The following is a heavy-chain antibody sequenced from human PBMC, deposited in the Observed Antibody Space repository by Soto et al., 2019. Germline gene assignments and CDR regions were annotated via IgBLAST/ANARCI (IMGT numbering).Heavy chain of an antibody. CDR1: GVSVTNGDYY. Sequence: SETLSLTCAVSGVSVTNGDYYWTWMRQSPGKGLEWIGNIYYTETTNYNPSLNSRLSISIDTSGNQFSLQLTSVTAADTAIYYCARQRRGGYWFDPWGQGTLVTVSS. CDR3: ARQRRGGYWFDP. J-gene: IGHJ5*02. V-gene: IGHV4-30-4*01. CDR2: IYYTETT.